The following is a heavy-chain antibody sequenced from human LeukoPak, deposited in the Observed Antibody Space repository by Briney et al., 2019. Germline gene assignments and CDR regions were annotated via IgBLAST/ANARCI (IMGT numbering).Heavy chain of an antibody. V-gene: IGHV1-69*05. CDR2: IIPIFGTA. Sequence: ASVKVSCKASGGTFSSYAISWLRQAPGQGLEWMGRIIPIFGTANYAQKFQGRVTITTDESTSTAYMELSSLRSEDTAVYYCARENTAMVDNWFDPWGQGTLVTVSS. CDR1: GGTFSSYA. D-gene: IGHD5-18*01. CDR3: ARENTAMVDNWFDP. J-gene: IGHJ5*02.